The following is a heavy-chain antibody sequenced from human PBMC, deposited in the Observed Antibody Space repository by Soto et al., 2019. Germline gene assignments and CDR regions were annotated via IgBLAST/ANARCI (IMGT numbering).Heavy chain of an antibody. CDR2: IYWDDDK. Sequence: QITLKESGPTLVKPTQTLTLTCTFSGFSLSTSGVGVGWIRQPPGKALEWLALIYWDDDKRYSPSLKSRLTITKDTSKNQVVLTTTNMDPVDTATYYCEHSGLAVAGRGWFDPWGEGTLVTVSS. CDR1: GFSLSTSGVG. D-gene: IGHD6-19*01. V-gene: IGHV2-5*02. CDR3: EHSGLAVAGRGWFDP. J-gene: IGHJ5*02.